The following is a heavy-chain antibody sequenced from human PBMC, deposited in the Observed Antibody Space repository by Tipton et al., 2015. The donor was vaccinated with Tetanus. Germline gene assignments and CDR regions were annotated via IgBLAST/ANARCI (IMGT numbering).Heavy chain of an antibody. J-gene: IGHJ5*02. Sequence: TLSLTCTVSGVSMIDSYWNWIRQPAGKGLEWIGRIYSSGTTNYDPSLRGRVTMSIDTSKNRFSLKLDSVTAAGTAIYYCARALKQGANWFDPWGQGTLVTVSS. CDR3: ARALKQGANWFDP. CDR1: GVSMIDSY. CDR2: IYSSGTT. V-gene: IGHV4-4*07. D-gene: IGHD3-16*01.